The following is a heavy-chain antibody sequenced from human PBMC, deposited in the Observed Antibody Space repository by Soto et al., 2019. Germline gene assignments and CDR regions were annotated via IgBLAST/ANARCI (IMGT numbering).Heavy chain of an antibody. D-gene: IGHD6-13*01. CDR1: GFSLSTSGVG. V-gene: IGHV2-5*01. CDR3: AHRGSSWYGDYYYGMDV. J-gene: IGHJ6*02. CDR2: IYWNDDK. Sequence: SGPTLVNPTQTLTLTCTFSGFSLSTSGVGVGWIRQPPGKALEWLALIYWNDDKRYSPSLKSRLTITKDTSKNQVVLTMTNMDPVDTATYYCAHRGSSWYGDYYYGMDVWGQGTRSPSP.